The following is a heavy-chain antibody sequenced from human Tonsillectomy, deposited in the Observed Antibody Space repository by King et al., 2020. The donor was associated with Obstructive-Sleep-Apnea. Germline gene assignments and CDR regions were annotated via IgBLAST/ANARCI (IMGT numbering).Heavy chain of an antibody. CDR3: ARGGELAVAGAFDI. J-gene: IGHJ3*02. Sequence: VQLVESGGGLVQPGGSLRLSCAASGFTFSSYWMHWVRHAPGKGLVWVSRINSDGSSTRYADSVKGRFTISRDNAKNTLYLQMNSLRAEDPAVYYCARGGELAVAGAFDIWGQGTMVTVSS. CDR2: INSDGSST. D-gene: IGHD6-19*01. V-gene: IGHV3-74*01. CDR1: GFTFSSYW.